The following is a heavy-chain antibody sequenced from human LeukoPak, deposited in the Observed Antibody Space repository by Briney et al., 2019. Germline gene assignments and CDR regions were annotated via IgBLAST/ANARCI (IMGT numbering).Heavy chain of an antibody. Sequence: ASVEVSCKVSGYTLTELSMHWVRQAPGKGLEWMGGFDPEDGEAIYAQKFQGRVTMTEDTSTDTAYMELSSLRSEDTAVYYCATHYYGSGSYYDYWGQGTLVTVSS. CDR3: ATHYYGSGSYYDY. V-gene: IGHV1-24*01. CDR2: FDPEDGEA. D-gene: IGHD3-10*01. CDR1: GYTLTELS. J-gene: IGHJ4*02.